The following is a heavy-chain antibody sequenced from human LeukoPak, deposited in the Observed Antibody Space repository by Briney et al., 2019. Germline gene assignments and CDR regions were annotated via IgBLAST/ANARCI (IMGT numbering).Heavy chain of an antibody. CDR3: AREIYYYDSSGYYLGGGFDY. CDR1: GFTFSDYY. V-gene: IGHV3-11*05. Sequence: GGSLRLSRAASGFTFSDYYMSSIRQAPGKWLEWVSYISSSSSYTNYADSVKGRFTISRDNAKNSLYLQMNSLRAEDTAVYYCAREIYYYDSSGYYLGGGFDYWGQGTLVTVSS. J-gene: IGHJ4*02. D-gene: IGHD3-22*01. CDR2: ISSSSSYT.